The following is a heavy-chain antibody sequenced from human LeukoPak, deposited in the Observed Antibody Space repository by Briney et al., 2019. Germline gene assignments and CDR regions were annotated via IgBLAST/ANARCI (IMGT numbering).Heavy chain of an antibody. CDR1: GFTFSSYG. CDR2: ISYDGSNK. D-gene: IGHD3-16*02. J-gene: IGHJ4*02. CDR3: AKEGADDLRVWGSYRYTAYFDY. V-gene: IGHV3-30*18. Sequence: PGGSLRLSCAASGFTFSSYGMHWVRQAPGKGLEWVAVISYDGSNKYYADSVKGRFTISRDNSKNTLYLQMNSLRAEDTAAYYCAKEGADDLRVWGSYRYTAYFDYWGQGTMVTVSS.